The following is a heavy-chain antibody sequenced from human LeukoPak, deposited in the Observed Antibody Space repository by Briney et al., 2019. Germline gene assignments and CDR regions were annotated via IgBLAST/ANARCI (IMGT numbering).Heavy chain of an antibody. CDR1: GYTFTSYG. D-gene: IGHD4-17*01. CDR3: ARGDDYGDYWGLY. V-gene: IGHV1-18*01. Sequence: GASVKVSCKASGYTFTSYGISWVRQAPGQGLEWMGWISAYNGNTNYAQKLQGRVTMTTDTFTSTAYTELRSLISDDAAVYYCARGDDYGDYWGLYWGQGTLVTVSS. J-gene: IGHJ4*02. CDR2: ISAYNGNT.